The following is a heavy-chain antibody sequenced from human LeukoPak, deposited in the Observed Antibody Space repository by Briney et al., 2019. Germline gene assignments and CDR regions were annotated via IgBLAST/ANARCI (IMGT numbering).Heavy chain of an antibody. D-gene: IGHD5-12*01. Sequence: SVKVSCKASGFTFTSSAMQRVRQARGQRLEWIGWIVVGSGNTNYAQKFQERVTITRDMSTGTAYMELSSLRSEDTAVYYCAAERFYSGYDRGPYFDYWGQGTLVTVSS. V-gene: IGHV1-58*02. J-gene: IGHJ4*02. CDR2: IVVGSGNT. CDR3: AAERFYSGYDRGPYFDY. CDR1: GFTFTSSA.